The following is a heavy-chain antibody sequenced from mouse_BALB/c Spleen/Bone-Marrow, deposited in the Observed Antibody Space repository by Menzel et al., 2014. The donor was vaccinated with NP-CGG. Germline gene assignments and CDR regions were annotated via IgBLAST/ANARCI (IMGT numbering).Heavy chain of an antibody. V-gene: IGHV2-9*02. CDR2: IWAGGGT. J-gene: IGHJ3*01. CDR1: GFSLTSFG. Sequence: VHLVESGPGLVAPSQSLSITCTASGFSLTSFGIHWVRRPPGKGLEWLGVIWAGGGTNYDSAFMSRLSISKDNSKSQVFLKMSSLQTDDTAMYYCASYYRYDGAYWGQGTLVTVSA. D-gene: IGHD2-14*01. CDR3: ASYYRYDGAY.